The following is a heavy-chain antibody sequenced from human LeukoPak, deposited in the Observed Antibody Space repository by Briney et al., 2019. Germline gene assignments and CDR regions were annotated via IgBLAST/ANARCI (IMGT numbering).Heavy chain of an antibody. D-gene: IGHD3-10*01. CDR1: GFKFEDFA. Sequence: GGSLRLSCAASGFKFEDFAMHWVRQVPGKGLEWVSGISWNSRTTDYADSVKGRFTISRDNAKNSLYLQMNSLRAEDTAVYYCARPPGRTGAFDIWGQGTMVTVSS. J-gene: IGHJ3*02. V-gene: IGHV3-9*01. CDR2: ISWNSRTT. CDR3: ARPPGRTGAFDI.